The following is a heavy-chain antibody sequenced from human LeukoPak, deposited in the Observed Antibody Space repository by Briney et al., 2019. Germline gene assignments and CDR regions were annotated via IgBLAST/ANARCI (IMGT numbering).Heavy chain of an antibody. Sequence: SETLSLTCAVYGGSFSGYYWSWIRQPPGKGLEWIGEINHSGSTNYNPSLKSRVTISVDTSKNQFSLKLSSVTAADTAVYYCARGLLRGTISGVVIIGTYFDYWGQGTLVTVSS. CDR2: INHSGST. CDR1: GGSFSGYY. D-gene: IGHD3-3*01. V-gene: IGHV4-34*01. J-gene: IGHJ4*02. CDR3: ARGLLRGTISGVVIIGTYFDY.